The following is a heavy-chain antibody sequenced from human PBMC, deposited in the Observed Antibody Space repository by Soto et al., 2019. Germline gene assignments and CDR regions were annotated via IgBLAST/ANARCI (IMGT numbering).Heavy chain of an antibody. CDR3: GGVGRAYGGGGIPDW. D-gene: IGHD5-12*01. CDR1: GFSFSSYT. CDR2: ISRTSEDI. V-gene: IGHV3-21*06. J-gene: IGHJ4*02. Sequence: EVQLVESGGGLVKPGGSLRLSCRASGFSFSSYTMSWVRQAPGKGLEWVSSISRTSEDIYYADSLKGRCDISRDNARNLGPREVDRLRVEAGAAYSCGGVGRAYGGGGIPDWWGQGTLVTVSS.